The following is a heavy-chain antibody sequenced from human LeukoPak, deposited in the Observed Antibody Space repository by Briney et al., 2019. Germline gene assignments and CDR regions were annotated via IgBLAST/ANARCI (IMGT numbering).Heavy chain of an antibody. V-gene: IGHV3-30*02. CDR2: IDHDGTNT. J-gene: IGHJ4*02. CDR1: GLTFSSSG. CDR3: TNFDY. Sequence: GGSLRLSCTASGLTFSSSGMHWVRQAPGKGLDWVSLIDHDGTNTFYADSVKGRFTISRDNSQNTLYLQMNSLRGEDTAVYYCTNFDYWGQGTLVTVSS.